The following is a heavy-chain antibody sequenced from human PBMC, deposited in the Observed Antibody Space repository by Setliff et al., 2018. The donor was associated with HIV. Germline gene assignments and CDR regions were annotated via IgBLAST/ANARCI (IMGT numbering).Heavy chain of an antibody. V-gene: IGHV4-38-2*01. D-gene: IGHD3-3*01. CDR1: GYSISSGYY. CDR3: ARVPFTTGFDY. Sequence: SETLSLTCAVSGYSISSGYYWGRIRQPPGRGLEWIGNIYHSGGTHYNPSLRSRVTISVDTSKNHFSLKLSSVTAADTAVFYCARVPFTTGFDYWGQGILVTVS. CDR2: IYHSGGT. J-gene: IGHJ4*02.